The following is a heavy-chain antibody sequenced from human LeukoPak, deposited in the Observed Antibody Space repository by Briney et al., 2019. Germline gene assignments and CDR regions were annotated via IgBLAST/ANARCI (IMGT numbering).Heavy chain of an antibody. CDR1: GGTFSSYA. D-gene: IGHD4-17*01. J-gene: IGHJ6*04. CDR3: ARDGVTKYYYYYYGMDV. CDR2: IIPIFGTA. Sequence: GASVKVSCKASGGTFSSYAISWVRQAPGQGLEWMGGIIPIFGTANYAQKFQGRVTITADESTSTAYMELSSLRSEDTAVYYCARDGVTKYYYYYYGMDVWGKGTTATVSS. V-gene: IGHV1-69*13.